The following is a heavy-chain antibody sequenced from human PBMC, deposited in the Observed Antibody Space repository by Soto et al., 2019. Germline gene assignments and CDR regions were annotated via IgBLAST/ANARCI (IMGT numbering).Heavy chain of an antibody. V-gene: IGHV4-34*01. CDR2: INHSGST. CDR3: ARGQAAAGTSDFDY. D-gene: IGHD6-13*01. J-gene: IGHJ4*02. Sequence: SWIRQPPGKGLEWIGEINHSGSTNYNPSLKSRVTISVDTSKNQFSLKLSSVTAADTAVYYCARGQAAAGTSDFDYWGQGTLVTVSS.